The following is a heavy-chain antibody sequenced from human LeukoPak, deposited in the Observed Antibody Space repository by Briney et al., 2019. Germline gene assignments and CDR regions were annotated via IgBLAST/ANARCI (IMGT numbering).Heavy chain of an antibody. J-gene: IGHJ5*02. D-gene: IGHD5-18*01. CDR2: ITSSGSTT. CDR3: ARDSLDTAMIPTWFDP. Sequence: GGSLRLSCAASGFTFNNFGMNWVRQAPGKGLEWVSYITSSGSTTYYADSVRGRFTISRDNAKNSLYLQLNSLRDEDTAVYYCARDSLDTAMIPTWFDPWGQGTLVTVSS. V-gene: IGHV3-48*02. CDR1: GFTFNNFG.